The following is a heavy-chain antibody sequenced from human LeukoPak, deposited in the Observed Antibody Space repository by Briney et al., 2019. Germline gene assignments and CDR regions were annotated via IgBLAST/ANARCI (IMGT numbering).Heavy chain of an antibody. J-gene: IGHJ4*02. V-gene: IGHV3-53*01. CDR1: GFTVSSNY. Sequence: GGSLRLSCAASGFTVSSNYMSWVRQAPGKGLEWVSVIYSGGSTYYADSVKGGFTISRDNSKNTLYLQMNSLRAEDTAVYYCARTFLRSSYYFDSWGQGTLVTVSS. CDR3: ARTFLRSSYYFDS. D-gene: IGHD3-3*01. CDR2: IYSGGST.